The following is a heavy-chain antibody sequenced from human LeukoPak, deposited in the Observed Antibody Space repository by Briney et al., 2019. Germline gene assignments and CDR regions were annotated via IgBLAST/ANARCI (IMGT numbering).Heavy chain of an antibody. J-gene: IGHJ4*02. CDR3: ARAPERIAVAGTYFDY. CDR2: INSDGSST. CDR1: GFTFSSYW. V-gene: IGHV3-74*01. Sequence: GGSLGLSCAASGFTFSSYWMHWVRQAPGKGLVWVSRINSDGSSTSYADSVKGRFTISRDNAKNTLYLQMNSLRAEDTAVYYCARAPERIAVAGTYFDYWGQGTLVTVSS. D-gene: IGHD6-19*01.